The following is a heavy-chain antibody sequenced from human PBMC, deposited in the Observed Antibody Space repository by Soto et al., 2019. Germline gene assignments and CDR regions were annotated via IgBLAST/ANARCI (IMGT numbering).Heavy chain of an antibody. J-gene: IGHJ4*03. CDR1: GGSVRAPDW. D-gene: IGHD1-1*01. Sequence: PSETLSLTCTLSGGSVRAPDWWNWVRQSPDKGLEWIEEVKISGHRNYNPYLRSRVSVSIDSSKNQLYLNLNSVTAADTAIYYCARVRQGCSANNCYFDXWGQGTQVTVSX. V-gene: IGHV4-4*02. CDR2: VKISGHR. CDR3: ARVRQGCSANNCYFDX.